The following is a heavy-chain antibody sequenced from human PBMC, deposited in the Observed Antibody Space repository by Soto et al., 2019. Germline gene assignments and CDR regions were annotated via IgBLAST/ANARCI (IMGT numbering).Heavy chain of an antibody. D-gene: IGHD3-22*01. J-gene: IGHJ4*02. CDR3: ARDGHYYDSSGDNYFDY. Sequence: VKVSCKASGYTFTGYYMHWVRQAPGQGLEWMGWINPNSGGTNYAQKFQGWVTMTRDTSISTAYMELSRLRSDDTAVYYCARDGHYYDSSGDNYFDYWGQGTLVTVSS. V-gene: IGHV1-2*04. CDR2: INPNSGGT. CDR1: GYTFTGYY.